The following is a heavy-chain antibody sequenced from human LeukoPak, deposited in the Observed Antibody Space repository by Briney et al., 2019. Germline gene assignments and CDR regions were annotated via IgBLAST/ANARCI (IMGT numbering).Heavy chain of an antibody. V-gene: IGHV3-30-3*01. Sequence: GGSLRLSCAASGFTFSSYAMHWVRQAPGKGLEWVAVISYDGSNKYYADSVKGRFTISRDNSKNTLYLQMNSLRAEDTAVYYCAKDNRITMIVVVITPDYWGQGTLVTVSS. J-gene: IGHJ4*02. CDR2: ISYDGSNK. CDR1: GFTFSSYA. D-gene: IGHD3-22*01. CDR3: AKDNRITMIVVVITPDY.